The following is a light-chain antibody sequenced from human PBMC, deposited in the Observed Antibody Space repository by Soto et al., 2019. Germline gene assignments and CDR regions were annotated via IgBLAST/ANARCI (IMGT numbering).Light chain of an antibody. CDR2: DVS. CDR3: SSYTSSSTLYV. Sequence: QSVLTQPASMSGSPGQSITISCTGTSSDVGGYNYVSWYQQHTGKAPKHVIYDVSNRPSGVSNRFSGSKSGNTASLTISGLQAEDEADYYCSSYTSSSTLYVFGTGTKVIVL. CDR1: SSDVGGYNY. V-gene: IGLV2-14*01. J-gene: IGLJ1*01.